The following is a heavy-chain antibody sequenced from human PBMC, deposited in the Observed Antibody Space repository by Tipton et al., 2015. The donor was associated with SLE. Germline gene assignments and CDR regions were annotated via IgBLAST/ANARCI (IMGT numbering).Heavy chain of an antibody. CDR2: IRSKANSYAT. Sequence: GSLRLSCAASGFTFSGSAMHWVRQASGKGLEWVGRIRSKANSYATAYAASVKGRFTISRDDSKNTAYLQMNSLKTEDTAVYYCTSRWAVAGRGFDYWGQGTLVTVSS. CDR3: TSRWAVAGRGFDY. D-gene: IGHD6-19*01. J-gene: IGHJ4*02. V-gene: IGHV3-73*01. CDR1: GFTFSGSA.